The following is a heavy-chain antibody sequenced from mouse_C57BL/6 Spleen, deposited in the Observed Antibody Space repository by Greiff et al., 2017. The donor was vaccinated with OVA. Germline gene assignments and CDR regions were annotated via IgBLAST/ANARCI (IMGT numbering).Heavy chain of an antibody. Sequence: QVQLQQSGAELVRPGASVTLSCKASGYTFTDYEMHWVKQTPVHGLEWIGAIDPETGGTAYNQKFKGKAILTADKSSSTAYMELRSLTSEDSAVYYCTRSISLYYAMDYWGQGTSVTVSS. CDR2: IDPETGGT. V-gene: IGHV1-15*01. CDR3: TRSISLYYAMDY. CDR1: GYTFTDYE. J-gene: IGHJ4*01.